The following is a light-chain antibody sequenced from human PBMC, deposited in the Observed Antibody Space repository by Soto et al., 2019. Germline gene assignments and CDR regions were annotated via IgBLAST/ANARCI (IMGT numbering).Light chain of an antibody. Sequence: EIVLTQSPATLSLSPGERATLSCRASQNVSSYLAWYQQKPGQAPRLLIYGASTRATGIPVRFSGSGSGTEFTLTISSLQSEDVAVYYCQQYSNWPPLTFGGGTKVDIK. CDR1: QNVSSY. J-gene: IGKJ4*01. CDR3: QQYSNWPPLT. V-gene: IGKV3D-15*01. CDR2: GAS.